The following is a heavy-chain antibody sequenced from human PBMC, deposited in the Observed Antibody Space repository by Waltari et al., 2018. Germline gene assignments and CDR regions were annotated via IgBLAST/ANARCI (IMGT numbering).Heavy chain of an antibody. CDR2: VNPNGGGT. V-gene: IGHV1-2*02. CDR3: AREYCGGDCRLFDY. CDR1: RDAVTDHY. Sequence: LVQSGAEVMKPGASVQVSCKASRDAVTDHYIPWVRQAPGQGLEWMGWVNPNGGGTNYAQRFAGRITVTWDTSISTAYMEFSRLTSGDTAVYFCAREYCGGDCRLFDYWGQGTLVTVSS. D-gene: IGHD2-21*02. J-gene: IGHJ4*02.